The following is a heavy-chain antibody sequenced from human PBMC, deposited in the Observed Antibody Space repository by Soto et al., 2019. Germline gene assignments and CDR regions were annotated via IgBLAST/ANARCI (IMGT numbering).Heavy chain of an antibody. CDR3: ARDLEISGVYDYIWGSYRYPGAFDI. CDR1: GFTFSSYW. J-gene: IGHJ3*02. Sequence: GGSLRLSCAASGFTFSSYWMSWVRQAPGKGLEWVANIKQDGSEKYYVDSVKGRFTISRDNAKNSLYLQMNSLRAEDTAVYYCARDLEISGVYDYIWGSYRYPGAFDIWGQGTMVTVSS. CDR2: IKQDGSEK. V-gene: IGHV3-7*01. D-gene: IGHD3-16*02.